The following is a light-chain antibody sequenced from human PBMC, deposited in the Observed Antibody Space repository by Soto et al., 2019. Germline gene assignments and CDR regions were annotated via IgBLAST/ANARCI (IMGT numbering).Light chain of an antibody. V-gene: IGKV3-20*01. CDR1: QSVSSSY. CDR3: QQYGISIP. J-gene: IGKJ5*01. Sequence: EIVLTQSPGTLSLSPGEKATLSCRASQSVSSSYLAWYQQKPGQAPRLLIYGASSRATGIPDRFSGSGSGTDLTLTNSRLEPEDFAVYYRQQYGISIPFGQGPRLEIK. CDR2: GAS.